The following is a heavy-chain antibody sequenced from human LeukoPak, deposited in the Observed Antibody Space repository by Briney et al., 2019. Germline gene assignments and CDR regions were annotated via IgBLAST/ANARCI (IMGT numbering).Heavy chain of an antibody. CDR3: ARAGTGTTFYYYYYMDV. CDR2: MNPNSGNT. Sequence: ASVTVSCKASGYSFTSYGINWLQQATGQGLEWIGWMNPNSGNTGYPQQFQGRVTMTRNSSISKAYMDLKSLRSEDAAVYYCARAGTGTTFYYYYYMDVWGKGTTVTVSS. CDR1: GYSFTSYG. J-gene: IGHJ6*03. D-gene: IGHD1-7*01. V-gene: IGHV1-8*01.